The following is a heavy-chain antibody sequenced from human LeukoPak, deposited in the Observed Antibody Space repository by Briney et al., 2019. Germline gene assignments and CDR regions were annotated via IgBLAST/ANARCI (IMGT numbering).Heavy chain of an antibody. Sequence: GSLRLSCAASGFTFSSYAMSWVRQAPGKGLEWIGHNGNTNYNPSLKSRVTISIDTSKNQFSLNLNTVTAADTAVYYCATYYGGVGGRGHWGPGTLVTVSS. CDR3: ATYYGGVGGRGH. V-gene: IGHV4-59*01. J-gene: IGHJ4*02. CDR1: GFTFSSYA. D-gene: IGHD2-21*01. CDR2: NGNT.